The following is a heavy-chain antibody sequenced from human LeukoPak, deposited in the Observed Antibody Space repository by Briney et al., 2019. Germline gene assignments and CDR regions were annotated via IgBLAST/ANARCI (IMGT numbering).Heavy chain of an antibody. CDR1: GYSFTSYW. V-gene: IGHV5-51*01. Sequence: GESLKISCKGSGYSFTSYWIGWVRQMPGKGLEWMGIIYPGDSDTRYSPSFQGQVTIPADKSISTAYLQWSSLKASDTAMYYCARIKEQWLAYFDYWGQGTLVTVSS. CDR3: ARIKEQWLAYFDY. CDR2: IYPGDSDT. D-gene: IGHD6-19*01. J-gene: IGHJ4*02.